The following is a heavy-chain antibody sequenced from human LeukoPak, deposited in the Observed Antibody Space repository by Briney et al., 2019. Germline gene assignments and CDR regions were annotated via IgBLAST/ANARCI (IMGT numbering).Heavy chain of an antibody. V-gene: IGHV3-21*01. CDR2: ISSSSYI. J-gene: IGHJ4*02. CDR3: ARDGYNLDPYFDY. D-gene: IGHD5-24*01. CDR1: GFTFSSYS. Sequence: GGSLRLSCAASGFTFSSYSMNWVRQAPGKGLEWVSSISSSSYIYYADSVKGRFTISRDNAKNSLYLQMNSLRAEDTAVYYCARDGYNLDPYFDYWGQGTLVTVSS.